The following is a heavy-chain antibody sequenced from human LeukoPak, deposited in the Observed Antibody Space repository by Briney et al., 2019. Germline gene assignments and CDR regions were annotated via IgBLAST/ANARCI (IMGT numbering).Heavy chain of an antibody. CDR2: IRSDSSTI. D-gene: IGHD5-24*01. CDR1: GFPFSTYR. CDR3: AREIERRNYDAYDI. J-gene: IGHJ3*02. V-gene: IGHV3-48*01. Sequence: PGGSLRLSFAASGFPFSTYRMNWVGQAPGKGLEGVSYIRSDSSTIYYADPVKARFPISRDNAKNSLNWKMNSLRPVDTPVFYCAREIERRNYDAYDIWGQGTMVTVSS.